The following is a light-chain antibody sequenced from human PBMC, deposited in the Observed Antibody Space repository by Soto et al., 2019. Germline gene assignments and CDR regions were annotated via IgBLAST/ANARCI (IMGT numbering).Light chain of an antibody. J-gene: IGKJ4*01. Sequence: EIVMTQSPATLSLSPWELATLSCRASQGIVDTLAWYQQKPGQTPRLLIYDTSIRATGVPARFSGSRSGAEFTLTINSLQSEDFAVYYCQPYNNWPLTFGGGTKVDIK. CDR3: QPYNNWPLT. CDR2: DTS. V-gene: IGKV3-15*01. CDR1: QGIVDT.